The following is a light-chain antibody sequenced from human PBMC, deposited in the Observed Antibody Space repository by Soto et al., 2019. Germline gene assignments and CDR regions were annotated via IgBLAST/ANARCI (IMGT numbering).Light chain of an antibody. J-gene: IGKJ5*01. Sequence: EIGLKNSPAALYVSPQKRLTLSFRSSQSVGSYLAWYQQKPGQAPRLLIYDASNRATGIQARFSGSGSGTDFTLSISSLEPEDFAIYYCQQRSNGNLIRLGQGRLLAIK. V-gene: IGKV3-11*01. CDR3: QQRSNGNLIR. CDR1: QSVGSY. CDR2: DAS.